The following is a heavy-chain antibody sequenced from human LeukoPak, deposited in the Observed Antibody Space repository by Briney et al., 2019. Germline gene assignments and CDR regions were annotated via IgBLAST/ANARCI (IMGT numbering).Heavy chain of an antibody. D-gene: IGHD5-18*01. CDR1: GFTFSSYA. Sequence: GGSLRLSCAASGFTFSSYAMSWVRQAPGKGLEWVSAISGSGGSTYYADSVKGRFTISRDNSKNTLYLQMNSLRAEDTAVYYCAKYSCGYSYGYCYYYYMDVWGKGTTVTVSS. J-gene: IGHJ6*03. CDR2: ISGSGGST. CDR3: AKYSCGYSYGYCYYYYMDV. V-gene: IGHV3-23*01.